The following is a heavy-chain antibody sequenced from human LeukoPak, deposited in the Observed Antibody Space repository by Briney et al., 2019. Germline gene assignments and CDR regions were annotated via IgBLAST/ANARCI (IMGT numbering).Heavy chain of an antibody. Sequence: ASVKVSCKASGGTFSSYAISWVRQAPGQGLEWVGGIIPIFGTANYAQKFQGRVTITADESTSTAYMELSSLRSEDTAVYYCARVGYCSSTSCYTRYYYYGMDVWGQGTTVTVSS. CDR3: ARVGYCSSTSCYTRYYYYGMDV. CDR2: IIPIFGTA. J-gene: IGHJ6*02. D-gene: IGHD2-2*02. V-gene: IGHV1-69*13. CDR1: GGTFSSYA.